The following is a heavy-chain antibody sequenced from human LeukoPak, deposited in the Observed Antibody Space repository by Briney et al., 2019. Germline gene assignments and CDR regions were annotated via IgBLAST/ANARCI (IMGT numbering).Heavy chain of an antibody. J-gene: IGHJ4*02. CDR1: GGSISSGGYS. V-gene: IGHV4-30-2*01. CDR2: IYQNGNT. CDR3: GRGGIAAAASGIDY. D-gene: IGHD6-13*01. Sequence: SETLSLTCAVSGGSISSGGYSWSWIRQPPGKGLEWIGYIYQNGNTYYNPSLKSRVTISVDRSKNQFSLNLSSVTAANTAVYYCGRGGIAAAASGIDYWGQGTLVAVSS.